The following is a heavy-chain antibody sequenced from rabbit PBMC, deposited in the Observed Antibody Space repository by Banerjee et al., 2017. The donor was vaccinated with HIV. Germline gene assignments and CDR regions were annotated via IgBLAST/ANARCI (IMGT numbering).Heavy chain of an antibody. D-gene: IGHD4-1*01. J-gene: IGHJ4*01. CDR2: INTSSGNT. Sequence: QEQLVESGGGLVTLGGSLKLSCKASGFSFSNRYVMCWVRQAPGKGLEWIAFINTSSGNTVYANWAKGRFTISKTSSTTVTLQMTSLTAADTATYFCERDLAGVTGWNFGLWGPGTLVTVS. V-gene: IGHV1S45*01. CDR3: ERDLAGVTGWNFGL. CDR1: GFSFSNRYV.